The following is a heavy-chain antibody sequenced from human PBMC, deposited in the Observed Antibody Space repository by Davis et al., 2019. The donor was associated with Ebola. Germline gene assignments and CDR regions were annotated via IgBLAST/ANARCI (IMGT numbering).Heavy chain of an antibody. CDR2: ISSSSSYI. Sequence: GESLKISCAASRFTFSSYSMNWVRQAPGKGLEWVSSISSSSSYIHYADSVKGRFTISRDNAKNSMYLQMNSLRAEDTAVYYCARDLYLGSWNYYGMDVWGQGTTVTVSS. J-gene: IGHJ6*02. CDR3: ARDLYLGSWNYYGMDV. D-gene: IGHD2-2*02. CDR1: RFTFSSYS. V-gene: IGHV3-21*01.